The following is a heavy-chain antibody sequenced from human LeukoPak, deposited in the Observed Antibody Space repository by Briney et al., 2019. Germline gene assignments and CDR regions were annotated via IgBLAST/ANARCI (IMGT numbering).Heavy chain of an antibody. CDR1: GFTFSSYT. J-gene: IGHJ3*02. D-gene: IGHD2-2*01. CDR3: AKDPWRCSSTSCSHNAFDI. V-gene: IGHV3-23*01. Sequence: GGSLRLSCAASGFTFSSYTMSWVRQAPGKGLEWVSAISGSGGSTYYADSVKGRFTISRDNSKNTLYLQMNSLRAEDTAVYYCAKDPWRCSSTSCSHNAFDIWGQGTMVTVSS. CDR2: ISGSGGST.